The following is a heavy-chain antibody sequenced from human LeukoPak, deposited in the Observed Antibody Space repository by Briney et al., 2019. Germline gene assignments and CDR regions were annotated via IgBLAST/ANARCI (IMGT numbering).Heavy chain of an antibody. J-gene: IGHJ5*01. Sequence: PGGSLRLSCAASGFTFSSHAMDWVRQPPGKGLVWVSRIKSDGSITYADSVKGRFTISRDNAKNTLYLYMNSLRAEDTAVYYCARTPYSGSYYNHWFDSWGQGTLVTVSS. V-gene: IGHV3-74*01. CDR3: ARTPYSGSYYNHWFDS. CDR2: IKSDGSI. D-gene: IGHD3-10*01. CDR1: GFTFSSHA.